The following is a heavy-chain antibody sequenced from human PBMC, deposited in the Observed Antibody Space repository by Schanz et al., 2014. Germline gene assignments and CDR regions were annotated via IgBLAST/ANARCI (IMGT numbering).Heavy chain of an antibody. CDR2: IWYDGSNK. Sequence: VQLVESGGGVVQPGRSLRLSCAASGFTFNSYGMHWVRQAPGKGLEWVAFIWYDGSNKYYADSVKGRFTISRDNSKNTLYLQMNSLRAEDTALYYCAKDPHRDYGGKPQAFDIWGQGTMVTVSS. D-gene: IGHD4-17*01. V-gene: IGHV3-33*06. J-gene: IGHJ3*02. CDR1: GFTFNSYG. CDR3: AKDPHRDYGGKPQAFDI.